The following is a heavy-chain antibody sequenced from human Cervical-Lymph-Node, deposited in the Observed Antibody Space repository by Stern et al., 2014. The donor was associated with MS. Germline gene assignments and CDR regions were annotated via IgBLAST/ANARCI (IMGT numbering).Heavy chain of an antibody. CDR3: ARDLLSNYMWGSGVSYGMDV. D-gene: IGHD3-16*01. CDR2: IYYRGTT. CDR1: GGSIRSDDHF. Sequence: QVQLQESGPGLVKPSQTLSLTCTVSGGSIRSDDHFWTWIRQSPGKGLEWIGGIYYRGTTHYNPALKSRLTMSVDTSTNQFSLRLTSVTAADTAVYYCARDLLSNYMWGSGVSYGMDVWGQGTTVTVSS. V-gene: IGHV4-30-4*01. J-gene: IGHJ6*02.